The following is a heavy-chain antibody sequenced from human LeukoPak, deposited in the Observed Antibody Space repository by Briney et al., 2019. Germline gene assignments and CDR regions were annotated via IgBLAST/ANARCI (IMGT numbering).Heavy chain of an antibody. CDR1: GGSFSGYY. CDR3: ARTTEGGYTYGYFYYYYMDV. CDR2: INHSGST. V-gene: IGHV4-34*01. J-gene: IGHJ6*03. Sequence: NPSETLSLTCAVYGGSFSGYYWSWIRQPPGKGLEWIGEINHSGSTNYNPSPKSRVTISVDTSKNQFSLKLTSVTAADTAVYYCARTTEGGYTYGYFYYYYMDVWGKGTTVTISS. D-gene: IGHD5-18*01.